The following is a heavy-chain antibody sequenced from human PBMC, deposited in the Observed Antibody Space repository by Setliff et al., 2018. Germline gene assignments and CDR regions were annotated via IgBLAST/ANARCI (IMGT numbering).Heavy chain of an antibody. CDR3: ARDRAARPPNSYYYYMDV. J-gene: IGHJ6*03. V-gene: IGHV1-18*01. Sequence: VASVKVSCKASGYTFTSYGISWVRQAPGQGLEWMGWISAYNGNTNYAQKLQGRVTMTTDTSTSTVYMELRSLRSEDTAVYYCARDRAARPPNSYYYYMDVWGKGTTVTAP. CDR2: ISAYNGNT. CDR1: GYTFTSYG. D-gene: IGHD6-6*01.